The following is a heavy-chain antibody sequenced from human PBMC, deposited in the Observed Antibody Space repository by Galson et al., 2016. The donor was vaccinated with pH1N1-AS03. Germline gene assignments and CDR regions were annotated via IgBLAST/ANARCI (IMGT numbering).Heavy chain of an antibody. CDR2: IYLSGST. CDR1: GYSINSGYY. D-gene: IGHD3-10*01. V-gene: IGHV4-38-2*01. Sequence: SETLSLTCAVSGYSINSGYYWGWIRQPPGKGLEWIGSIYLSGSTYYNPSLKSRVTMSVYTSKNQFSLKLSSVTAADTAVYYCARGGVVRGVSWFDPWGQGTLVTVSS. CDR3: ARGGVVRGVSWFDP. J-gene: IGHJ5*02.